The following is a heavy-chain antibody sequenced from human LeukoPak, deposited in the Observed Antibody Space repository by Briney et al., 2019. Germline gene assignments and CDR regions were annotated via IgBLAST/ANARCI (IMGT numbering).Heavy chain of an antibody. Sequence: GGSLRLSCAASGFTFSSYWMHWVRHAPGKGLVWVSRIKSDGSSTSYADSVKGRLTISRDNAKNTLYLQMNSLRAEDTAVYYCARDGYCSGGSCRKHYYYGMDVWGQGTTVTVSS. CDR3: ARDGYCSGGSCRKHYYYGMDV. D-gene: IGHD2-15*01. J-gene: IGHJ6*02. CDR1: GFTFSSYW. V-gene: IGHV3-74*01. CDR2: IKSDGSST.